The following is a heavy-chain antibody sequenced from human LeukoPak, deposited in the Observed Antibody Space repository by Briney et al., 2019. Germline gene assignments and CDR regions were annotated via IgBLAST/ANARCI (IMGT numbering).Heavy chain of an antibody. D-gene: IGHD3-22*01. J-gene: IGHJ4*02. CDR3: ARLGDYDSSGNGGY. Sequence: ASVKVSCKASGYTFTSYAMHWVRQAPGQRLEWMGWINAGNGNTKYSQKFQGRVTITRDTSASTAYMELSSLRPEDTAVYYCARLGDYDSSGNGGYWGQGTLVTVSS. CDR2: INAGNGNT. V-gene: IGHV1-3*01. CDR1: GYTFTSYA.